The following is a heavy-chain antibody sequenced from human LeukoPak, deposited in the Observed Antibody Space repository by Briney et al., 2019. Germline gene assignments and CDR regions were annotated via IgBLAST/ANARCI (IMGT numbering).Heavy chain of an antibody. CDR3: ARGVLGYCSSTSCLDWFDP. CDR1: GFTFSSYW. J-gene: IGHJ5*02. D-gene: IGHD2-2*01. V-gene: IGHV3-7*01. CDR2: IKQDGSEK. Sequence: PGGSLRLSCAASGFTFSSYWMSWVRQAPGKGLEWVANIKQDGSEKYYVDSVKGRFTISRDNAKNSLYLQMNSLRAEDTAVYCCARGVLGYCSSTSCLDWFDPWGQGTLVTVSS.